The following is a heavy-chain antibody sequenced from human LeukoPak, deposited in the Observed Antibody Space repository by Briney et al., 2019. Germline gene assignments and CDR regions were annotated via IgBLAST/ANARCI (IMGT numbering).Heavy chain of an antibody. CDR2: ISYDGSNK. D-gene: IGHD6-13*01. CDR1: GFTFSSYA. CDR3: ARDLSSSWHGLGSGVGY. V-gene: IGHV3-30-3*01. J-gene: IGHJ4*02. Sequence: GSLRLSCAASGFTFSSYAMHWVRQAPGKGLEWVAVISYDGSNKYYADSVKGRFTISRDNSKNTLYLQMNSLRAEDTAVYYCARDLSSSWHGLGSGVGYWGQGTLVTVSS.